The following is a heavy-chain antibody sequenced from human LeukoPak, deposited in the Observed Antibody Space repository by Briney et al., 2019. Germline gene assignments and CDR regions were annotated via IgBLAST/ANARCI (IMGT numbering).Heavy chain of an antibody. Sequence: GGSLRLSCTASGFTFSSYAMNWVRQAPGKGLEWVSIIYSGGSTYYADSVKGRFTISRDNSKNTLYLQMNSLRAEDTAMYYCARGPGSFDYWGQGTLVTVSS. D-gene: IGHD1-1*01. CDR1: GFTFSSYA. J-gene: IGHJ4*02. V-gene: IGHV3-53*01. CDR3: ARGPGSFDY. CDR2: IYSGGST.